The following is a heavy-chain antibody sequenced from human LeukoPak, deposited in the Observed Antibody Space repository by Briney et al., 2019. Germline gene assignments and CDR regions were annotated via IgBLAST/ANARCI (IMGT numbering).Heavy chain of an antibody. CDR2: INPNSGGT. Sequence: ASVKVSCKASGYTFTGYYMHWVRQAPGQGLEWMGWINPNSGGTNYAQKFQGRVTMTRDTSISTAYMELSRLRSDDTAVYYCARDGLRDGYNYKDYWGQGTLVTVSS. CDR3: ARDGLRDGYNYKDY. J-gene: IGHJ4*02. CDR1: GYTFTGYY. D-gene: IGHD5-24*01. V-gene: IGHV1-2*02.